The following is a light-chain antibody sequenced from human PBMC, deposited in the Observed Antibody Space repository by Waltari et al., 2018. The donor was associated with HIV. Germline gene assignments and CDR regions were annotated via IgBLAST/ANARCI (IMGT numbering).Light chain of an antibody. CDR2: GNS. CDR1: SSNLGADYH. Sequence: QSVLTQPPSVSGAPGQRVTISCTGSSSNLGADYHVHWYQQLPGTAPKLLIYGNSNRPSGVPDRLSGSKSGTSASLAITGLQAEDEADYYCQSYDSSLSGYVFGTGTKVTVL. J-gene: IGLJ1*01. V-gene: IGLV1-40*01. CDR3: QSYDSSLSGYV.